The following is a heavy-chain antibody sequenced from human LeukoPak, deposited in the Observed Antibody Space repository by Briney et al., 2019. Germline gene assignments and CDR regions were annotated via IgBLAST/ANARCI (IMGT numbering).Heavy chain of an antibody. V-gene: IGHV3-15*07. Sequence: KAGGSLRLSCVVSGFTFSNGWMNWVRQAPGKGLEWVGRIKSKIDGETADYAAPVEGRFTISRDDSRNTLYLQMNSLKAEDTAVYYCNTDLLFGELLKAFWGQGTLVTVSS. CDR3: NTDLLFGELLKAF. J-gene: IGHJ4*02. D-gene: IGHD3-10*01. CDR1: GFTFSNGW. CDR2: IKSKIDGETA.